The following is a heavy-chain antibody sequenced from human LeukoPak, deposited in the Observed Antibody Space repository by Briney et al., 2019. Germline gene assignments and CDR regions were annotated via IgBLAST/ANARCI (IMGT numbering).Heavy chain of an antibody. D-gene: IGHD4-17*01. CDR2: INHSGST. J-gene: IGHJ4*02. CDR3: ARAPRWVTTIDY. Sequence: SETLSLTCAVYGGSFSGYYWSWIRQPPGKGLEWIGEINHSGSTNYNPSLKSRDTISVDTSKNQFSLKLSSVTAADTAVYYCARAPRWVTTIDYWGQGTLVTVSS. V-gene: IGHV4-34*01. CDR1: GGSFSGYY.